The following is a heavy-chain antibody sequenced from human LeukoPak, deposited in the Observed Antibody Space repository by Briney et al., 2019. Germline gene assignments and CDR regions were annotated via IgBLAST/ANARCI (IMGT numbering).Heavy chain of an antibody. V-gene: IGHV3-7*01. CDR1: GFTFSSYW. CDR3: AKDGGSSWYTYYYYYYYMDV. D-gene: IGHD6-13*01. J-gene: IGHJ6*03. Sequence: GGSLRLSCAGSGFTFSSYWMSWVRQAPGKGLEWVANINQDGSEKYYVDSVKGRFTISRDNAKNSLYVQMNSLRVDDTAVYYCAKDGGSSWYTYYYYYYYMDVWGKGTTVTISS. CDR2: INQDGSEK.